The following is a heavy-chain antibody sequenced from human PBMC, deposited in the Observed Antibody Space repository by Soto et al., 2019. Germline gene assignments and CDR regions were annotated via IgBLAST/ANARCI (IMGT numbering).Heavy chain of an antibody. CDR1: GFTFSSYG. CDR3: AKGPSGWYAY. Sequence: PGGSLRLSCAASGFTFSSYGMHWVRQAPGKGLEWVAVISYDGSNKYYADSVKGRFTISRDNSKNTPYLQMNSLRAEDTAVYYCAKGPSGWYAYWGQGTLVTVSS. J-gene: IGHJ4*02. D-gene: IGHD6-19*01. CDR2: ISYDGSNK. V-gene: IGHV3-30*18.